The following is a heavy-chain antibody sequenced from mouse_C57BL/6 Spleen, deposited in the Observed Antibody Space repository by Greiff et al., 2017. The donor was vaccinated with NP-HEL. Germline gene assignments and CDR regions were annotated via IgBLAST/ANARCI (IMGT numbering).Heavy chain of an antibody. Sequence: EVQLQQSGPELVKPGASVKISCKASGYTFTDYYMNWVKQSHGKSLEWIGDINPNNGGTSYNQKFKGKATLTVDKSSSTAYMELRSLTSEDSAVYYCARDDGSSLFAYWGQGTLVTVSA. CDR3: ARDDGSSLFAY. D-gene: IGHD1-1*01. CDR1: GYTFTDYY. CDR2: INPNNGGT. V-gene: IGHV1-26*01. J-gene: IGHJ3*01.